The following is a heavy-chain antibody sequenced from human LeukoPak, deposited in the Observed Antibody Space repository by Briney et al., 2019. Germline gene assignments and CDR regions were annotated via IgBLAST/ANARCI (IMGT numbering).Heavy chain of an antibody. Sequence: GASVKVSCKASGYTFTSYGISWVRQAPGQGLEWMGRIIPILGIANYAQKFQGRVTITADKSTSTAYMELSSLRSEDTAVYYCATRRGYYDSSGYYYVGLDYWGQGTLVTVSS. CDR3: ATRRGYYDSSGYYYVGLDY. D-gene: IGHD3-22*01. CDR2: IIPILGIA. CDR1: GYTFTSYG. V-gene: IGHV1-69*04. J-gene: IGHJ4*02.